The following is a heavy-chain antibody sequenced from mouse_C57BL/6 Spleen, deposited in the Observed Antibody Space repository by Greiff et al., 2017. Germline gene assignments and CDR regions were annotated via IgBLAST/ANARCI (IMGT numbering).Heavy chain of an antibody. CDR3: ASGGDYSNDEYFDV. Sequence: QVQLQQPGAELVKPGASVTLSCKASGYTFTSYWMHWVKQRPGQGLEWIGLIHPNSGSTNYNEKFKSKATLTVDKSSSTAYMQLSSLTSEDSAVYYCASGGDYSNDEYFDVWGTGTTVTVSS. D-gene: IGHD2-12*01. CDR1: GYTFTSYW. J-gene: IGHJ1*03. V-gene: IGHV1-64*01. CDR2: IHPNSGST.